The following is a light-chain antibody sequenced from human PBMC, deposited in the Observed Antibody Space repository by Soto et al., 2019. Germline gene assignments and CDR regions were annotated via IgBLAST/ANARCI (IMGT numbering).Light chain of an antibody. Sequence: QSALTQPASVSGSPGQSITISCTGTSSDVGGYNYVSWYQQHPGKAPKLMIYDVSNRPSGISNRFSGSKSGNTASLTISGLQAEVEADYYCSSYTGISTYVFGTGTMVTDL. CDR3: SSYTGISTYV. CDR1: SSDVGGYNY. J-gene: IGLJ1*01. CDR2: DVS. V-gene: IGLV2-14*01.